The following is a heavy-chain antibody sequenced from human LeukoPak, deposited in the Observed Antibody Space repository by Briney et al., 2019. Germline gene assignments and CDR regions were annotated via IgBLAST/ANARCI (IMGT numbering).Heavy chain of an antibody. V-gene: IGHV6-1*01. CDR2: TYYRSKWYN. J-gene: IGHJ4*02. D-gene: IGHD6-13*01. CDR3: ARDYLYEPSAAGNFDY. CDR1: GDSVSSNSAA. Sequence: SQTLSLTCAISGDSVSSNSAAWNWLRQSPSRGLEWLGRTYYRSKWYNDYAVSVKSRITINPDTSKNQFSLQLNSVTPEDTAVYYCARDYLYEPSAAGNFDYWGQGTLVTVSS.